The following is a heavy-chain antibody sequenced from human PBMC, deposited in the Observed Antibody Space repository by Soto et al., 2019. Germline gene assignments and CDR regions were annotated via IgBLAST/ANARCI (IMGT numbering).Heavy chain of an antibody. J-gene: IGHJ4*02. D-gene: IGHD3-22*01. V-gene: IGHV3-30*18. Sequence: PGGSLRLSCAASGFTFSSYGMHWVRQAPGKGLEWVAVISYDGSNKYYADSVKGRFTISRDNSKNTLYLQMNSLRAEDTAVYYCAKGSPDSSGYYSLDYWGQGTLVTVSS. CDR3: AKGSPDSSGYYSLDY. CDR2: ISYDGSNK. CDR1: GFTFSSYG.